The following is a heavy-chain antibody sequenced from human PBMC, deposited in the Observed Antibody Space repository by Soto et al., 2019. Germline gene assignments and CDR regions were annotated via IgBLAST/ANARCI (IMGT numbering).Heavy chain of an antibody. CDR2: FDPEDGET. V-gene: IGHV1-24*01. J-gene: IGHJ5*02. D-gene: IGHD3-10*01. Sequence: ASVKVSCKVSGYTLTELSMHWVRQAPGKGLEWMGGFDPEDGETIYAQKFQGRVTMTEDTSTDTAYMELSSLRSEDTAVYYCATEMYYYGSGSYYRNPWGQGTLVTVSS. CDR3: ATEMYYYGSGSYYRNP. CDR1: GYTLTELS.